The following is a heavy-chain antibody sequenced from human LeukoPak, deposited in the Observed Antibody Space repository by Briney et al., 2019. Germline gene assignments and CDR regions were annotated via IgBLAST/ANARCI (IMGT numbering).Heavy chain of an antibody. CDR1: GFTFSSYA. CDR3: ATLGRGYSGPGAG. J-gene: IGHJ4*02. Sequence: GGSLRLSCAASGFTFSSYAMSWVRQAPGKGLEWVSVISGSGGSTYYADSVKGRFIISRDNSKNTLYLEMNSLRAEDTAVYYCATLGRGYSGPGAGWGQGTLVTVSS. CDR2: ISGSGGST. V-gene: IGHV3-23*01. D-gene: IGHD5-12*01.